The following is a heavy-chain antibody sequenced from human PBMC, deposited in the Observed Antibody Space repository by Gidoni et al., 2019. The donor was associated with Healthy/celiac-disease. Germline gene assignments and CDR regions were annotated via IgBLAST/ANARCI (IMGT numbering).Heavy chain of an antibody. CDR3: ARDLGYSSSCHDY. D-gene: IGHD6-13*01. Sequence: QVQLVESGGGVVQPGRSLRLSCAASGFTFRSYGMHWVRQAPGKGLGWVAVIWYDGSNKYYADSVKGRFTISRDNSKNTLYLQMNSLRAEDTAVYYCARDLGYSSSCHDYWGQGTLVTVSS. V-gene: IGHV3-33*01. CDR2: IWYDGSNK. CDR1: GFTFRSYG. J-gene: IGHJ4*02.